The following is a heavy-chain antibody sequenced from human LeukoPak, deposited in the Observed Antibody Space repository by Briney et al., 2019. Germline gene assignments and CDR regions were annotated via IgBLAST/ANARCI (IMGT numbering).Heavy chain of an antibody. CDR1: GFTYTTYW. D-gene: IGHD1-1*01. V-gene: IGHV3-7*01. CDR2: IKEDGSEK. J-gene: IGHJ4*02. CDR3: ARDGNGKSLDFDY. Sequence: GGSLRLSCAASGFTYTTYWMTWVRQAPGKGLEWVANIKEDGSEKNYVDSVKSRFTISRDNAKNSLYLQMNSLRAEDTAVYYCARDGNGKSLDFDYWGQGTLVTVSS.